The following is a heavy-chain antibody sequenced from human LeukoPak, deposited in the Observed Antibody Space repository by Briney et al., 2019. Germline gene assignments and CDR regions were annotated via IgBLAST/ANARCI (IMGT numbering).Heavy chain of an antibody. J-gene: IGHJ6*03. CDR2: MNPNSGNT. CDR1: GYTFTSYD. D-gene: IGHD1-26*01. Sequence: ASVKVSCKASGYTFTSYDINWVRQATGQGLEWMGWMNPNSGNTGYAQKFQGRVTMTRNTSISTAYMELSSLRSEDTAVYYCARGVRKRELLLYYYYYMDVWGKGTTVTVSS. V-gene: IGHV1-8*01. CDR3: ARGVRKRELLLYYYYYMDV.